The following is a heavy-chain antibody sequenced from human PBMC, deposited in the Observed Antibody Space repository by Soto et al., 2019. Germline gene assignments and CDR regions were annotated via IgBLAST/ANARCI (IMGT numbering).Heavy chain of an antibody. Sequence: LSLTCAVYGGSFIGYYWSWIRQPPGKGLEWIGEINHSGSTNYNPSLKSRVTISVDTSKNQFSLKLSSVTAADTAVYYCARFRITMVRGVDNWFEPWGQGTLVTVSS. V-gene: IGHV4-34*01. J-gene: IGHJ5*02. D-gene: IGHD3-10*01. CDR2: INHSGST. CDR3: ARFRITMVRGVDNWFEP. CDR1: GGSFIGYY.